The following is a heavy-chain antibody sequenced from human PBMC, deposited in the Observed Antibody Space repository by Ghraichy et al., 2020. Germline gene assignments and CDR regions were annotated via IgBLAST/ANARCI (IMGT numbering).Heavy chain of an antibody. V-gene: IGHV1-2*02. J-gene: IGHJ3*02. CDR1: GYTFTGYY. CDR2: INPNSGGA. CDR3: ARGPFLSSAAFDI. Sequence: ASVKVSCKASGYTFTGYYMHWVRQAPGQGLEWMGWINPNSGGANYAQKFQGRVTMTTDTSISTAYMELSRLRSDDTAVYYCARGPFLSSAAFDIWGQGTMVTVSS. D-gene: IGHD2/OR15-2a*01.